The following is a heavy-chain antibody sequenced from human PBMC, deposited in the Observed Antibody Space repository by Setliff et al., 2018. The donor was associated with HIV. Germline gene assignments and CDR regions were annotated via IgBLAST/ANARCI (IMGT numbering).Heavy chain of an antibody. CDR2: INPNSSDT. CDR1: GYTFTEYY. Sequence: ASVKVSCKASGYTFTEYYIHWVRQAPGQGLEWMGWINPNSSDTNYAQKFQGRITMTRDTSISTAYMDLSRLRSDDTAVYYCARRVPPIPSGDLDYWGQGTLVTVSS. V-gene: IGHV1-2*02. J-gene: IGHJ4*02. D-gene: IGHD4-17*01. CDR3: ARRVPPIPSGDLDY.